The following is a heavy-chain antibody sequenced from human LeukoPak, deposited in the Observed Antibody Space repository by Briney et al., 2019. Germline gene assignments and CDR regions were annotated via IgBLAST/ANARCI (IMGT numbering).Heavy chain of an antibody. J-gene: IGHJ4*02. Sequence: PGGSLRLSCAASGFTFSSYEMNWVRQAPGKGLEWVSSISSSSSYIYYADSVKGRFTISRDNAKNSLYLQMNSLRAEDTAVYYCASCYDILTGYPGWGQGTLVTVSS. D-gene: IGHD3-9*01. CDR1: GFTFSSYE. CDR3: ASCYDILTGYPG. CDR2: ISSSSSYI. V-gene: IGHV3-21*01.